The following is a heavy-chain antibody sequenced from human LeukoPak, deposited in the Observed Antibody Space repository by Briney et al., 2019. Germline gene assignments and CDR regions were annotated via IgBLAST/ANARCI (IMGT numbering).Heavy chain of an antibody. D-gene: IGHD3-9*01. CDR1: GGSISSGDYY. V-gene: IGHV4-30-4*08. CDR3: ARVVLGLRYFDWLLSPGYFDL. CDR2: IYHSGST. J-gene: IGHJ2*01. Sequence: SQTLSLTCTVSGGSISSGDYYWSWIRQPPGTGLEWIGYIYHSGSTYYNPSLKSRVTISVDTSKNQFSLKLSSVTAADTAVYYCARVVLGLRYFDWLLSPGYFDLWGRGTLVTVSS.